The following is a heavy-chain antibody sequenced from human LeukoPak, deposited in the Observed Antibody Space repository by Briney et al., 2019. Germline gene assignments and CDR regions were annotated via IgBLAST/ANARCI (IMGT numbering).Heavy chain of an antibody. CDR3: ARVDEDNHYYGMDV. Sequence: PGGSLRLSCSASGFTFSSYAIHWVRQAPGKGLEYVSGISSNGGSTYYADSLKGRLTISRDNTKTSLYLQMNSLGVEDTAVYYCARVDEDNHYYGMDVWGQGTTVTVSS. V-gene: IGHV3-64*04. CDR1: GFTFSSYA. CDR2: ISSNGGST. D-gene: IGHD1-1*01. J-gene: IGHJ6*02.